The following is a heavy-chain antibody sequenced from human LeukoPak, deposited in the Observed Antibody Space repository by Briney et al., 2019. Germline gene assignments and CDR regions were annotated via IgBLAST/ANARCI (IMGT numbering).Heavy chain of an antibody. J-gene: IGHJ5*02. CDR3: ARRSSANWFDP. Sequence: SETLSLTCTVSGGSISSRPYYWGWVRQPPGKGLEWIGSIYYSGSTYYNPSLKSRVIISVDTSKNQFSLKLSSVTAADTAVYYCARRSSANWFDPWGQGTLVTVSS. CDR1: GGSISSRPYY. D-gene: IGHD3-22*01. CDR2: IYYSGST. V-gene: IGHV4-39*01.